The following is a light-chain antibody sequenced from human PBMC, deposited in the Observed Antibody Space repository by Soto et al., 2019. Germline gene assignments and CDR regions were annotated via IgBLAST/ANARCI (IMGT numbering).Light chain of an antibody. CDR1: QTVSNNY. CDR3: QHYGNSLWT. Sequence: EIVFDQSPCTLSLSPGGRATLSCMAIQTVSNNYLAWYQQKPGQAPRLLIYDASSRATDIPDRFSGSGSGTDFTLTISRLEPEDFAIYYCQHYGNSLWTFGQGTKVDIK. CDR2: DAS. V-gene: IGKV3-20*01. J-gene: IGKJ1*01.